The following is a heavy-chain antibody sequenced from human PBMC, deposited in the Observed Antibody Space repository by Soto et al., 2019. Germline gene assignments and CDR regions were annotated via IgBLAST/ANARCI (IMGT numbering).Heavy chain of an antibody. V-gene: IGHV4-34*01. J-gene: IGHJ4*02. CDR3: ARLRTYGGYYFDY. CDR1: GGSFSGYY. CDR2: INHSGST. D-gene: IGHD5-12*01. Sequence: PSETLSLTCAVYGGSFSGYYWSWIRQPPGKGLEWSGEINHSGSTNYNPSLKSRVTISVDTSKNQFSLKLSSVTAADTAVYYCARLRTYGGYYFDYWGQGTLVTVSS.